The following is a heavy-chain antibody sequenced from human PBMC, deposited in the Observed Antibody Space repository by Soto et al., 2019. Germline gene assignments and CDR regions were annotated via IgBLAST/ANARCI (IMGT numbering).Heavy chain of an antibody. D-gene: IGHD6-6*01. CDR1: GFTFDDYT. J-gene: IGHJ4*02. Sequence: EVQLVESGGVVVQPGGSLRLSCAASGFTFDDYTMHWVRQAPGKGLEWVSLISWDGGSTYYADSVKGRFTISRDNSKNSLYLQMNSLRAEDTAVYYCARDRVKYSSSPVDYWGQGTLVTVSS. V-gene: IGHV3-43*01. CDR3: ARDRVKYSSSPVDY. CDR2: ISWDGGST.